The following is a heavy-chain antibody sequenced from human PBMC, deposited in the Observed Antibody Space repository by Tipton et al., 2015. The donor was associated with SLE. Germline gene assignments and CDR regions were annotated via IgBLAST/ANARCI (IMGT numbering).Heavy chain of an antibody. CDR2: ISHSGST. V-gene: IGHV4-34*01. J-gene: IGHJ3*02. Sequence: TLSLTCAVYGGSFSGYYWGWIRQPPEKGLVWIGEISHSGSTNYNPSLKSRVTISVDSSKNQFSLKLSSVTAADTAVYYCASPPGAFDIWGQGTMVTVSS. CDR3: ASPPGAFDI. CDR1: GGSFSGYY.